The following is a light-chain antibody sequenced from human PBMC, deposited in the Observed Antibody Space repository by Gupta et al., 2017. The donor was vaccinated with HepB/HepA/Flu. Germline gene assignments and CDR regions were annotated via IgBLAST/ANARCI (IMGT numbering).Light chain of an antibody. CDR1: SSDVGGYKY. CDR2: EVT. CDR3: SSYAGSDLYVV. Sequence: QSALTQPPSASGSPGQSVTISCTGTSSDVGGYKYVSWYQQHPGQAPKLIIYEVTKRPSGVPDRCSGSKSGNTASLTVSGLQTEDEADYYCSSYAGSDLYVVFGGGTKLTVL. J-gene: IGLJ2*01. V-gene: IGLV2-8*01.